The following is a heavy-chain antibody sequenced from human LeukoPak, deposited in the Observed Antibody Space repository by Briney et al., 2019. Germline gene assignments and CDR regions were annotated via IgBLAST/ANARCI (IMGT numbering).Heavy chain of an antibody. CDR3: AKDRRCSSTSCPNWFDP. D-gene: IGHD2-2*01. CDR2: ISGSGGSI. CDR1: GFTFSSYA. V-gene: IGHV3-23*01. J-gene: IGHJ5*02. Sequence: GGFLRLSCAASGFTFSSYAMSWVRQAPGKGLEWVSAISGSGGSIYYADSVKGRFTISRDNSKNTLYLQMNSLRAEDTAVYYCAKDRRCSSTSCPNWFDPWGQGTLVTVSS.